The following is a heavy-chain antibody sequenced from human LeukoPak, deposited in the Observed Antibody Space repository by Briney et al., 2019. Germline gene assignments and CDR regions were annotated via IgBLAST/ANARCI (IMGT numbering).Heavy chain of an antibody. V-gene: IGHV5-51*01. CDR2: IYPTDSDT. J-gene: IGHJ5*02. D-gene: IGHD3-3*01. Sequence: GESLKISCKGSGYTFYNYWVGWVRQMPGKGLEWMGIIYPTDSDTRYSPSSQGQVTISVDKSISTAYLHWGSLKASDTAMYYCVRLGGNYAFWSGPLPGWFDPWGQGTLVTVSS. CDR3: VRLGGNYAFWSGPLPGWFDP. CDR1: GYTFYNYW.